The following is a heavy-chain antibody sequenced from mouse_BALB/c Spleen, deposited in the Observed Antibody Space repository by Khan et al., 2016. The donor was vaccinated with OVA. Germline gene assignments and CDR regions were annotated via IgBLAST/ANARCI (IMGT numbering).Heavy chain of an antibody. V-gene: IGHV5-6*01. J-gene: IGHJ3*01. Sequence: EVQVVESGGDLVKPGGSLKLSCVASGFTFSSYAMSWVRQTPDKRLEWVASISSVGDYTYYPDNMKGRFTISRDNVKNTLYLQMSSLKSEDTAMFYCASHLTGSFAYWGQGTLVTVSA. D-gene: IGHD4-1*01. CDR3: ASHLTGSFAY. CDR2: ISSVGDYT. CDR1: GFTFSSYA.